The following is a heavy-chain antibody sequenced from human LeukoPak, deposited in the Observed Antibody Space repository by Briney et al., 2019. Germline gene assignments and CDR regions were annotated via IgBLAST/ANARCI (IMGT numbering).Heavy chain of an antibody. J-gene: IGHJ3*02. D-gene: IGHD1-26*01. CDR1: GYTFTSYD. CDR3: ATDPRSDVSTEWELRGGYAFDI. V-gene: IGHV1-8*01. CDR2: MNPNSGNT. Sequence: ASVKVSCKASGYTFTSYDINWVRQATGQGLEWMGWMNPNSGNTGYAQKFQGRVTMTRNTSISTAYMELSSLRSEDMAVYYCATDPRSDVSTEWELRGGYAFDIWGQGTMVTVSS.